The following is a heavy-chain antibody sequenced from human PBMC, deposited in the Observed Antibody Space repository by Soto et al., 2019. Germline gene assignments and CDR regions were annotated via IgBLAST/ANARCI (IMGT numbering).Heavy chain of an antibody. CDR2: IDHSGYT. J-gene: IGHJ5*02. D-gene: IGHD3-3*01. V-gene: IGHV4-34*01. CDR3: ARVRDWFDP. CDR1: GGSFSGYY. Sequence: KPSQTLSLTCAVDGGSFSGYYWNWIRQPPGKGLEWIGEIDHSGYTNYNPSLKIRVTISVYTSKNQFSLRLTSVTAADTSVYYFARVRDWFDPWGQGTLVTASS.